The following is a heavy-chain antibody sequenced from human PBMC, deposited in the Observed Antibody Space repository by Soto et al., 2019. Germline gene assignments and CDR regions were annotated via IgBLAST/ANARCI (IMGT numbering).Heavy chain of an antibody. CDR3: GRRSLLVAPT. Sequence: QIQLQESGPGLVKPSETLSLTCTVSGGSISNTADYWAWIRQPPGKGLEWIGSIYYGGTTYYNPSLNSRVTVSADTSKNQFSLRLSSVTAADTAVYYCGRRSLLVAPTWGQGILVTVSS. J-gene: IGHJ4*02. CDR2: IYYGGTT. D-gene: IGHD2-21*01. CDR1: GGSISNTADY. V-gene: IGHV4-39*01.